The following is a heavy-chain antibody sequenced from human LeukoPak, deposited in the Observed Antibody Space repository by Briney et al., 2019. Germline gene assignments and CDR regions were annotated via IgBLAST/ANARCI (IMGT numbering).Heavy chain of an antibody. J-gene: IGHJ5*02. CDR3: AREIVVVPAAMGFDP. CDR1: GYTFTTYY. D-gene: IGHD2-2*01. V-gene: IGHV1-46*01. Sequence: GASVKVSWKASGYTFTTYYIHWVRQAPGQGLEWMGVINPSGGSTSFAQKFQARLTMTRDTSTSTVYMELSGLRSEDTAVYYCAREIVVVPAAMGFDPWGQGTLVTVSS. CDR2: INPSGGST.